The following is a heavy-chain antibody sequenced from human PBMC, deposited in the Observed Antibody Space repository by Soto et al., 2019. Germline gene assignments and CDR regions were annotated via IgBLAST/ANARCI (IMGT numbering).Heavy chain of an antibody. Sequence: EVQLVESGGGLVQPGGSLTLSCAASGFTIASYWMNWVRQAPGKGLEWVANIKKDGSARTYVDSVRGRFTISRDNAKSSLYLEMNSLRAEDTAVYYCVRALTTVDNLWGQGTLVTVSS. CDR2: IKKDGSAR. V-gene: IGHV3-7*01. D-gene: IGHD5-12*01. CDR3: VRALTTVDNL. CDR1: GFTIASYW. J-gene: IGHJ4*02.